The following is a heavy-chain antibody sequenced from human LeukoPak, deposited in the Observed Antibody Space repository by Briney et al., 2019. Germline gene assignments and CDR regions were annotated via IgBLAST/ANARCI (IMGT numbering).Heavy chain of an antibody. V-gene: IGHV3-53*05. CDR1: GFTVKSSY. CDR2: IYAGGPT. Sequence: GGSLRFSCAASGFTVKSSYMTWVRQAPGKGLEWVSVIYAGGPTFYADSVKGRFTISTDNSKNTVYLQMNSLRAEDTAVYYCARVGSTYGLPYLDYWGQGTLVTVSS. J-gene: IGHJ4*02. CDR3: ARVGSTYGLPYLDY. D-gene: IGHD3-10*01.